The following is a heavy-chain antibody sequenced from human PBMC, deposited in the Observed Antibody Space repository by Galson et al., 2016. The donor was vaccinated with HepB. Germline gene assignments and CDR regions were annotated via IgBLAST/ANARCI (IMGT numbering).Heavy chain of an antibody. Sequence: SETLSLTCSVSGGSLTTSYWNWIRQPPGKGLEWIGYIYYSGSTVYNPSLKSRVTISLDPSISPFSLEGSSLTAADPALYYCARGLRGSTGFGEHLDLWGQGVLVTVSS. CDR3: ARGLRGSTGFGEHLDL. V-gene: IGHV4-59*01. CDR1: GGSLTTSY. J-gene: IGHJ5*02. CDR2: IYYSGST. D-gene: IGHD2-21*01.